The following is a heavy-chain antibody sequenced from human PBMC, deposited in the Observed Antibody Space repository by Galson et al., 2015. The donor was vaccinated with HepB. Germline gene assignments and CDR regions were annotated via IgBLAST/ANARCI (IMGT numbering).Heavy chain of an antibody. CDR1: GYTFTSYG. J-gene: IGHJ3*02. V-gene: IGHV1-18*04. CDR2: ISAYNGNT. CDR3: ARLASRISFDIDAFDI. D-gene: IGHD6-6*01. Sequence: SVKVSCKASGYTFTSYGISWVRQAPGQGLEWMGWISAYNGNTNYAQKLQGRVTMTTDTSTSTAYMELRSLRSDDTAVYYCARLASRISFDIDAFDIWGQGTMVTVSS.